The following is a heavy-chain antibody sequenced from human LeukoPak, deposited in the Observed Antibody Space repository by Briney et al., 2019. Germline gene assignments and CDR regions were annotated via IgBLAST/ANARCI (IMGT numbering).Heavy chain of an antibody. CDR3: AKRPDCSTTNCFRFEY. J-gene: IGHJ4*02. V-gene: IGHV3-23*01. CDR1: GFTFSTYA. CDR2: INGDGGST. Sequence: GGSLRLSCAASGFTFSTYAMSWVRQAPGQGLEWVSSINGDGGSTYYAESVKGRFTVSRNNSKNTLYLQMDSLRAEDTAVYYCAKRPDCSTTNCFRFEYWGQGTLITVSS. D-gene: IGHD2-2*01.